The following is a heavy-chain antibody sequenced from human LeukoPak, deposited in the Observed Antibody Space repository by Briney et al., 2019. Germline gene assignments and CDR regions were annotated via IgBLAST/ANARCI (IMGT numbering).Heavy chain of an antibody. J-gene: IGHJ4*02. Sequence: ASVTVSCTSSGYTFTSYYMHWVRQAPGQGLEWMGIINPSGGSASYSQKFQGRVTMTRDMSTSTVYMELSSLRSEDTAVYYCARTFTGYSSGCCNYWGQGTLVTVSS. CDR3: ARTFTGYSSGCCNY. CDR1: GYTFTSYY. D-gene: IGHD6-19*01. V-gene: IGHV1-46*01. CDR2: INPSGGSA.